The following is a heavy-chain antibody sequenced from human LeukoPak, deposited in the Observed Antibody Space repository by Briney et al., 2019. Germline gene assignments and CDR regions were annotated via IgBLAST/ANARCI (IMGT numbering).Heavy chain of an antibody. CDR2: ISAYNGNT. Sequence: GASVKVSCEASGYTFTSYGISWVRQAPGQGLEWMGWISAYNGNTNYAQKLQGRVTMTTDTSTSTAYMELRSLRSDDTAVYYCARDTGYCSSTSCYLVENWFDPWGQRTLVTVSS. V-gene: IGHV1-18*01. D-gene: IGHD2-2*01. CDR1: GYTFTSYG. J-gene: IGHJ5*02. CDR3: ARDTGYCSSTSCYLVENWFDP.